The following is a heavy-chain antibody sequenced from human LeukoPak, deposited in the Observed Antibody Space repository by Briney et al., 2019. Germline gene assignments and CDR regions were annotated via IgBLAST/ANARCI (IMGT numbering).Heavy chain of an antibody. D-gene: IGHD3-22*01. CDR2: IDPSAGST. V-gene: IGHV1-46*01. J-gene: IGHJ6*04. Sequence: ASVKVSCKASGYTFTDYYMHWVRQAPGQGLEWMGVIDPSAGSTTYAQKFQGRVTMTRDTATSTVYMELSSLRSEDTAVYYCARAHYASSNIKVPFDVWGKGTTVTVSS. CDR1: GYTFTDYY. CDR3: ARAHYASSNIKVPFDV.